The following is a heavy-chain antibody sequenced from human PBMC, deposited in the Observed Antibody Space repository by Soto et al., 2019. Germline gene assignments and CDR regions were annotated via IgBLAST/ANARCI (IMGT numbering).Heavy chain of an antibody. CDR3: AREEGLLNWFDP. Sequence: PGGSLRLSCSASGFTFSIYAMHWVRQAPGKGLEYVSSISTNGGSTDYADSVKGRFTISRDNSKNTVYLQMSSLRVEDTAVYYCAREEGLLNWFDPWGQGTLVTVSS. D-gene: IGHD1-26*01. V-gene: IGHV3-64D*06. CDR2: ISTNGGST. J-gene: IGHJ5*02. CDR1: GFTFSIYA.